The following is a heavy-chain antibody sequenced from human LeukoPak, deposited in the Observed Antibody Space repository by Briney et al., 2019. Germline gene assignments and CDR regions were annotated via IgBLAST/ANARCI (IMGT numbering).Heavy chain of an antibody. CDR2: KYPNSGNT. Sequence: ASVKVSCKASGYTFTSYYMHWVRQATGQGREWMGWKYPNSGNTGYAQKFQGRVTMTRNTSISTAYMELSSLRSEDTAVYYCARADLWSGYAIDYWGQGTLVTVSS. CDR3: ARADLWSGYAIDY. J-gene: IGHJ4*02. CDR1: GYTFTSYY. D-gene: IGHD3-3*01. V-gene: IGHV1-8*02.